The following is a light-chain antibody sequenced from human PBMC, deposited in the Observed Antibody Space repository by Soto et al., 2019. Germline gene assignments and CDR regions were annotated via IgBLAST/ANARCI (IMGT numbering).Light chain of an antibody. V-gene: IGKV1-17*01. J-gene: IGKJ2*01. Sequence: DIQMTQSPSSLSASVGDRVTITCRASQGIRNDLGWYKQRPEKAPERLIYAASTLQSGVPSRFTGSGSGTEFSLTITSLQPGDFATYYCLQYNDYPLTFGQGTKLEIK. CDR3: LQYNDYPLT. CDR1: QGIRND. CDR2: AAS.